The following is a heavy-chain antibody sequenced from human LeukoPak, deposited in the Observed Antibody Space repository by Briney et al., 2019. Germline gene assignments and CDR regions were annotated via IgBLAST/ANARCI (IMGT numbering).Heavy chain of an antibody. Sequence: GGSLRLSCAASGFTFSSYGMHWVRQAPGKGLEWVAFIRYDGSNKYYADSVKGRFTISRDNAKNSLYLQMNSLRPEDTAVYYCATRVYCGGDCYSSHGMDVWGSGTTVTVSS. J-gene: IGHJ6*04. V-gene: IGHV3-30*02. CDR3: ATRVYCGGDCYSSHGMDV. CDR1: GFTFSSYG. CDR2: IRYDGSNK. D-gene: IGHD2-21*02.